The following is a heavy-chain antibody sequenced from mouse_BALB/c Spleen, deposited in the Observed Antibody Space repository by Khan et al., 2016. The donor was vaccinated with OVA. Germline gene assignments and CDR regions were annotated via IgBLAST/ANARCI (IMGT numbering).Heavy chain of an antibody. D-gene: IGHD2-14*01. J-gene: IGHJ4*01. CDR1: GFSLSRYI. V-gene: IGHV2-6-4*01. Sequence: QLKQSGPGLVAPSQSLSITCTVSGFSLSRYIIHWVRQPPGKGLEWLGMIWGGGGTVHNSTPNFRPNSSKENSKIQFLLKMNSLQTDDTAMYYCARAYYRYDGYYAMDYWGQGTSVTVSS. CDR3: ARAYYRYDGYYAMDY. CDR2: IWGGGGT.